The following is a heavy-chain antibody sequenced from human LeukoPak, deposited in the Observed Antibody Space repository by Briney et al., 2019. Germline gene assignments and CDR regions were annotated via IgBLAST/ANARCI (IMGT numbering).Heavy chain of an antibody. Sequence: SETLSLTCTVSGGSISSSSYYWGWIRQPPGKGLEWIGSIYYSGSTYYNPSLKSRVTISVDTSKNQFSLKLSSVTAADTAVYYCARETRLTLIAAAAPFDYWGQGTLVTVSS. CDR2: IYYSGST. J-gene: IGHJ4*02. CDR3: ARETRLTLIAAAAPFDY. V-gene: IGHV4-39*07. D-gene: IGHD6-13*01. CDR1: GGSISSSSYY.